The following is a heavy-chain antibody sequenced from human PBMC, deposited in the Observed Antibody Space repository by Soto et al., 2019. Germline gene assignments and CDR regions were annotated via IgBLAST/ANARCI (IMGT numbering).Heavy chain of an antibody. D-gene: IGHD4-17*01. CDR1: GFTFSSYG. J-gene: IGHJ4*02. CDR3: AKDYGDAADY. CDR2: ISYDGSNK. Sequence: GGSLRLSCAASGFTFSSYGMHWVRQAPGKGLEWVAVISYDGSNKYYADSVKGRFTISRDNSKNTLYLQMNSLRDEDTAVYYCAKDYGDAADYWGQGTLVTVSS. V-gene: IGHV3-30*18.